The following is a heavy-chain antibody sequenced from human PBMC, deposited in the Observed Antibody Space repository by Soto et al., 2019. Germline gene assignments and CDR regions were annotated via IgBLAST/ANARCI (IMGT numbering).Heavy chain of an antibody. CDR3: AREGGRYCSGGSCQVDY. CDR1: GGSITSSSYY. D-gene: IGHD2-15*01. Sequence: QLQLQESGPGLVKPSETLSLTCTVSGGSITSSSYYWGWIRQPPGKGLAWIGSNYYSGNTYYTPSLKSRVTLSVDTSTNQLSLKLRSVTAADTAVYYCAREGGRYCSGGSCQVDYWGQGTLVTVSS. CDR2: NYYSGNT. V-gene: IGHV4-39*02. J-gene: IGHJ4*02.